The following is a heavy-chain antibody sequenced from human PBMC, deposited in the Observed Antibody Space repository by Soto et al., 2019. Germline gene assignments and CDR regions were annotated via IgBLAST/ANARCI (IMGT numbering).Heavy chain of an antibody. D-gene: IGHD2-8*01. CDR1: GGSISSGGYY. J-gene: IGHJ4*02. V-gene: IGHV4-31*03. CDR2: IYYSGST. CDR3: ARSPLQSDMVLIDY. Sequence: QVQLQESGPGLVKPSQTLSLTCTVSGGSISSGGYYWSWIRQHPGKGLEWIGYIYYSGSTYYNPSLKSRVTISVDTSKNQFSRKLSSVTAADTAAYYCARSPLQSDMVLIDYWGQGTLVTVSS.